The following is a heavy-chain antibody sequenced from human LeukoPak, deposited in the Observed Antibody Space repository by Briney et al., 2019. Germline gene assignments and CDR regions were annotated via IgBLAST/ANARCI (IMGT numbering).Heavy chain of an antibody. CDR1: GFTFSNYW. Sequence: GGSLRLSCTASGFTFSNYWMSWVRQAPGKGLEWVANIKQDGSEKYYVDSVKGRFTISRDNAKNSLYLQMNSLRAEDTAVYYCGSLQGELPVYFFDIWGKGTMVPVSS. D-gene: IGHD1-26*01. CDR2: IKQDGSEK. J-gene: IGHJ3*02. V-gene: IGHV3-7*01. CDR3: GSLQGELPVYFFDI.